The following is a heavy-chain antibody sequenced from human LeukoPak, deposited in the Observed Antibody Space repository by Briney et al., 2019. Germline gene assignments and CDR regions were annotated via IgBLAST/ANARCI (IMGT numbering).Heavy chain of an antibody. D-gene: IGHD3-22*01. V-gene: IGHV3-23*01. CDR3: AKRGFDSSGYYGYFDY. Sequence: GGSLRLSCAASGFTFSTYAMSWVRQAPGKGLEWVSVISGSGGSTYYADSVKGRFTISRDNSENKLYLQMNSLRAEDTATYYCAKRGFDSSGYYGYFDYWGQGTPVTVSS. CDR1: GFTFSTYA. J-gene: IGHJ4*02. CDR2: ISGSGGST.